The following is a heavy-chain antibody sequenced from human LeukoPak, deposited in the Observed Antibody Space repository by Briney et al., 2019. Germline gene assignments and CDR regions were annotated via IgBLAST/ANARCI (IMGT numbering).Heavy chain of an antibody. J-gene: IGHJ3*02. CDR2: VSSRSTYI. V-gene: IGHV3-21*01. CDR1: GFTFSSYT. Sequence: PGGSLRLSCAASGFTFSSYTMNWVRQAPGKGLEWVSSVSSRSTYIYYADSVKGRFTISRDNVKNSMYLQMNSLRAEDTAVYYCARIAVVLEGAFDIWGQGTMVTVSS. CDR3: ARIAVVLEGAFDI. D-gene: IGHD6-19*01.